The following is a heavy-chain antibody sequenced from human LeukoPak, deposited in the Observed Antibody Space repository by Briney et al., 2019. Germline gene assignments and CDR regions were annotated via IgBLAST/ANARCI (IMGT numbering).Heavy chain of an antibody. D-gene: IGHD3-10*01. J-gene: IGHJ6*02. Sequence: SETLSLTCAVYGGSFSGYYWNWIRQPPGKGLEWIGEINHSGSTNYNPSLKSRVTISVDTSKNQFSLKLSSVTAADTAVYYCARGRARGRSGSYYNDYYYYGMDVWGQGTTVTVSS. CDR3: ARGRARGRSGSYYNDYYYYGMDV. V-gene: IGHV4-34*01. CDR1: GGSFSGYY. CDR2: INHSGST.